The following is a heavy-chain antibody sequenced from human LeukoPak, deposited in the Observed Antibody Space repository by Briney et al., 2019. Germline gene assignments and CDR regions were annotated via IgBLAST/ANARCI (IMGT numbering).Heavy chain of an antibody. V-gene: IGHV3-21*01. CDR3: ARGLHGDFWTFDY. D-gene: IGHD3-3*01. CDR1: GFTFSSYS. J-gene: IGHJ4*02. CDR2: ISSSSSYI. Sequence: KPGGSLRLSFAASGFTFSSYSMNWVRQAPGKGLEWVSSISSSSSYIYYADSVKGRFTISRDNAKNSLYLQMNSLRAEDTAVYYCARGLHGDFWTFDYWGQGTLVTVSS.